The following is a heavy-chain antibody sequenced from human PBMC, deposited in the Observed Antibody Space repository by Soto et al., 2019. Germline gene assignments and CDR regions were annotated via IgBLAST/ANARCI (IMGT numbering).Heavy chain of an antibody. CDR1: GGSISSSSYY. V-gene: IGHV4-39*01. CDR2: IYYSGST. J-gene: IGHJ5*02. CDR3: ARHYYYDSSGYPNWFDP. D-gene: IGHD3-22*01. Sequence: SETLSLTRTVSGGSISSSSYYWGWIRQPPGKGLEWIGSIYYSGSTYYNPSLKSRVTISVDTSKNQFSLKLSSVTAADTAVYYCARHYYYDSSGYPNWFDPWGQGTLVTVSS.